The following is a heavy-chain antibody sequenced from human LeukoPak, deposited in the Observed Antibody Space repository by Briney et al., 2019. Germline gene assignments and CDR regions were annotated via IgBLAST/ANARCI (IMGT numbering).Heavy chain of an antibody. J-gene: IGHJ4*02. D-gene: IGHD2-2*01. Sequence: SETLSLTCTVSGGSISSSSYYWGWIRQPPGKGLEWIGSIYYSGSTYYNPSLKSRVTISVDTSKNQFSLKLSSVTAAGTAVYYCATTGGDIVVVPAAADYWGQGTLVTVSS. CDR2: IYYSGST. CDR3: ATTGGDIVVVPAAADY. CDR1: GGSISSSSYY. V-gene: IGHV4-39*01.